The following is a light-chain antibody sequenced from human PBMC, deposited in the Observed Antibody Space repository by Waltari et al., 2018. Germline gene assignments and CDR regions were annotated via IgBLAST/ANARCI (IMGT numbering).Light chain of an antibody. Sequence: SYVLTQPPSVSVAPGKTARITCGGDNIGGKTVHWYQQKAGQAPVRVIYYDSDRPSGIPERFSGSNSGNTATLTISRVEAGDEADYYCQVWDGDSDHRVFGGGTKLTVL. CDR3: QVWDGDSDHRV. J-gene: IGLJ2*01. CDR1: NIGGKT. V-gene: IGLV3-21*04. CDR2: YDS.